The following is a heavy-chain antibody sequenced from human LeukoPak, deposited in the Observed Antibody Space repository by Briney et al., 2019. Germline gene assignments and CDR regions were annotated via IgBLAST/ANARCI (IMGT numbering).Heavy chain of an antibody. CDR3: ARLWSNYCNSFDC. V-gene: IGHV3-66*01. D-gene: IGHD2/OR15-2a*01. CDR2: IYSSGVT. Sequence: GGSLRLSCAASGVTVSTNYMNWVRQAPGKGLGWVAVIYSSGVTYYADSVKGRFTISRDNSKHTVNLHMTSLRAEDTAIYYCARLWSNYCNSFDCWGQGTLVTVAS. J-gene: IGHJ4*02. CDR1: GVTVSTNY.